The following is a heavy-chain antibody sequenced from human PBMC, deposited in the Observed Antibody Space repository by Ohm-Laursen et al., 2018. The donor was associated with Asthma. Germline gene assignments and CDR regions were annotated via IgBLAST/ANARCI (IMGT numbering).Heavy chain of an antibody. CDR3: ARHDRGYDY. D-gene: IGHD5-12*01. CDR2: IFPGDSHT. Sequence: ESLRISCKASGYDFTNFWIGWVRQLPGKGLEWMGIIFPGDSHTRYSPSFEGQVTISADKSISTAYLQWSSLKASDTAMYYCARHDRGYDYWGQGTLVTVSS. CDR1: GYDFTNFW. V-gene: IGHV5-51*01. J-gene: IGHJ4*02.